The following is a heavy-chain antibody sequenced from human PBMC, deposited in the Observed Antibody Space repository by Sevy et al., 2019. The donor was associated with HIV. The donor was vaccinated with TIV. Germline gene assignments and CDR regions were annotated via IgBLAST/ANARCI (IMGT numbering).Heavy chain of an antibody. Sequence: SETLSLTCTVSGGSISSYYWSWIRQPPGKGLEWIGYIYYSGSTNYNPSLKSRVTISVDTSKNQFSMKLSSVTAADTAAYYCARYYDSSGYDYWGQGTLVTVSS. CDR1: GGSISSYY. CDR3: ARYYDSSGYDY. V-gene: IGHV4-59*01. J-gene: IGHJ4*02. D-gene: IGHD3-22*01. CDR2: IYYSGST.